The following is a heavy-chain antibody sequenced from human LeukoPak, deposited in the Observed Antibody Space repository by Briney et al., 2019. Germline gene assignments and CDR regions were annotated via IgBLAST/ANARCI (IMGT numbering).Heavy chain of an antibody. J-gene: IGHJ4*02. V-gene: IGHV1-8*01. Sequence: ASVKVSCKASGYTFTSYDINWVRQATGQGLEWMGWMNPNSGNTGYAQKFQGRVTMTRNTSISTAYMELSSLRSQDTAVYDCARLGVYYDSSGYYYDYWGQGTLVTVSS. CDR2: MNPNSGNT. CDR1: GYTFTSYD. CDR3: ARLGVYYDSSGYYYDY. D-gene: IGHD3-22*01.